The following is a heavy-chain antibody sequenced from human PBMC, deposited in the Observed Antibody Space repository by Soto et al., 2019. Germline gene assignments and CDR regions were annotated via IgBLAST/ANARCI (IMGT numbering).Heavy chain of an antibody. CDR1: GGTFSSYA. J-gene: IGHJ5*01. CDR2: IIPIFGTA. Sequence: QVQLVQSGAEVKKPGSLVKVSCKASGGTFSSYAISWVRQAPGQGLEWMGGIIPIFGTANYAQKFQGRVTITADESTSPAYMELSSLRSEDTAVYYCASTTTIAAAGTPDSWGQGTLVTVSS. CDR3: ASTTTIAAAGTPDS. V-gene: IGHV1-69*12. D-gene: IGHD6-13*01.